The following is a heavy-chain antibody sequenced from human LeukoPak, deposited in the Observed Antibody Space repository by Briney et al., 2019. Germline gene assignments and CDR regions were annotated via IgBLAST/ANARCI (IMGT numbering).Heavy chain of an antibody. CDR2: INPNSGGT. V-gene: IGHV1-2*02. CDR1: GYTFTGYY. D-gene: IGHD1-20*01. Sequence: ASVKVSCKASGYTFTGYYMHRVRQAPGQGLEWMGWINPNSGGTNYAQKFQGRVTMTRDMSTSTVYMELSSLRSEDTAVYYCARAPYGITGTFFGSAFDIWGQGTMVTVSS. CDR3: ARAPYGITGTFFGSAFDI. J-gene: IGHJ3*02.